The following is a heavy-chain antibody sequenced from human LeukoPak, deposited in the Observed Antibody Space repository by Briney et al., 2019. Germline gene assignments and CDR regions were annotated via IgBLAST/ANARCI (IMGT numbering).Heavy chain of an antibody. V-gene: IGHV1-2*04. D-gene: IGHD1-26*01. Sequence: ASVTVSCKASGYTFTGYYMHWVRQAPGQGLEWMGWINPNSGGTNYAQKFQGWVTMTRDTSISTAYMELSRLRSDDTAVYYCARAVSGSYMDFSYWGQGTLVTVSS. CDR1: GYTFTGYY. J-gene: IGHJ4*02. CDR2: INPNSGGT. CDR3: ARAVSGSYMDFSY.